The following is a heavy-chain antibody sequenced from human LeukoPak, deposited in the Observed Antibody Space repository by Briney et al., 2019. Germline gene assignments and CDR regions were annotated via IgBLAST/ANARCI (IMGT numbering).Heavy chain of an antibody. V-gene: IGHV3-23*01. D-gene: IGHD7-27*01. Sequence: PGGSLRLSCAASGFTFSRNAMIWVRQAPGKGLEWVSAISGSGSDTYYADSVKGWFTIFRDNSKNTVYLRMNSLRAEDTAVYYCAKDPWGSRGYFDYWGQGTLVTVSS. CDR3: AKDPWGSRGYFDY. J-gene: IGHJ4*02. CDR1: GFTFSRNA. CDR2: ISGSGSDT.